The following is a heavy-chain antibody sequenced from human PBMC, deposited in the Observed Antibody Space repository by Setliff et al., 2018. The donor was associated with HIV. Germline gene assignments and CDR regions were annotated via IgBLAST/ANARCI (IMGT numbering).Heavy chain of an antibody. V-gene: IGHV4-38-2*02. CDR3: ARGVPLLPPNF. J-gene: IGHJ4*02. D-gene: IGHD2-15*01. CDR1: GYSINTAYY. CDR2: FHHSGST. Sequence: SETLSLTCSVSGYSINTAYYWGWIRQSPGKGLEWIGGFHHSGSTHYNPSLKSRVTISVDASERHFSLRMTSTTAADTAIYYCARGVPLLPPNFWGQGTLVTVSS.